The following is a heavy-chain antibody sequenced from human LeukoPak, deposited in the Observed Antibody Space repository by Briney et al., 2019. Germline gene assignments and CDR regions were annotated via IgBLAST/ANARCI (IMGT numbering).Heavy chain of an antibody. V-gene: IGHV3-21*01. CDR1: GFTFSSYS. CDR2: ISSSSSYI. Sequence: GGSLRLSCAASGFTFSSYSMNWVRQAPGKVLEWVSSISSSSSYIYYADSVKGRFTISRDNAKNSLYLQMNSLRAEGTAVYYCLIAAAGTGYFQHWGQGTLVTVSS. D-gene: IGHD6-13*01. J-gene: IGHJ1*01. CDR3: LIAAAGTGYFQH.